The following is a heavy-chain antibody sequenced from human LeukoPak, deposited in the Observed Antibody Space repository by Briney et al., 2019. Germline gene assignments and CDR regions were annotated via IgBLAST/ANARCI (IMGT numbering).Heavy chain of an antibody. V-gene: IGHV4-59*08. CDR2: IYYSGNT. D-gene: IGHD1-26*01. CDR3: ARHGKLGGSRTLDY. Sequence: SETLSLTCAVSGGSISSYYWSWIRQPAGKGLQWIGYIYYSGNTNYNPSLKRRVTISVDTSKNQFSLKLSSVTAADTAVYYCARHGKLGGSRTLDYWGQGTLVTVSS. CDR1: GGSISSYY. J-gene: IGHJ4*02.